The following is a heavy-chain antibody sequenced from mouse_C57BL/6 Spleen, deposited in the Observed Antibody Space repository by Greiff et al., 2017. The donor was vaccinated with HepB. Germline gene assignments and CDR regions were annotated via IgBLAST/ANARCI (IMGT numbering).Heavy chain of an antibody. J-gene: IGHJ4*01. D-gene: IGHD1-1*01. V-gene: IGHV5-17*01. CDR3: ARNDYYGSSLYAMDY. CDR2: ISSGSSTI. CDR1: GFTFSDYG. Sequence: DVMLVESGGGLVKPGGSLKLSCAASGFTFSDYGMHWVRQAPEKGLEWVAYISSGSSTIYYADTVKGRFTISRDNAKNTLFLQMTSLRSEDTAMYYCARNDYYGSSLYAMDYWGQGTSVTVSS.